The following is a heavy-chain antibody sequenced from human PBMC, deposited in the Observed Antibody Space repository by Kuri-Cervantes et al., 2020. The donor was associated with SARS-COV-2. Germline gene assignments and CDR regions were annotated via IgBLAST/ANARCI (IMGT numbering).Heavy chain of an antibody. J-gene: IGHJ4*02. V-gene: IGHV4-30-4*08. D-gene: IGHD6-6*01. Sequence: LRLSCTVSGGSISSGSYYWSWIRQPAGKGLEWIGYIYYSGSTYYNPSLKSRVTISVDTSKNQFSLKLSSVTAADTAVYYCARALAARADYWGQGTLVTVSS. CDR2: IYYSGST. CDR3: ARALAARADY. CDR1: GGSISSGSYY.